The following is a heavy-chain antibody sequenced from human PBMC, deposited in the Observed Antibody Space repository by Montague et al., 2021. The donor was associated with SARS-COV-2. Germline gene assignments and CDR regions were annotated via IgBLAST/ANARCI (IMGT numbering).Heavy chain of an antibody. J-gene: IGHJ3*01. Sequence: SETLSLTCTVSGGSITSSTYYWGWIRQPPGKGLEWIVSIYYGGNNFYNSSLKSRVAISVDTSKNHFSLKLSSVTAADTAVYNCARTVGSDDAFDVWGQGTMVTVYS. D-gene: IGHD4-11*01. CDR3: ARTVGSDDAFDV. CDR2: IYYGGNN. CDR1: GGSITSSTYY. V-gene: IGHV4-39*02.